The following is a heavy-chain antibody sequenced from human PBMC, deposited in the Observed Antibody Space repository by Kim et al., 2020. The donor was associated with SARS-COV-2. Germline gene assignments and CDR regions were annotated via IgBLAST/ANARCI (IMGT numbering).Heavy chain of an antibody. J-gene: IGHJ4*02. CDR3: ATGNAYYDSSGLTGY. D-gene: IGHD3-22*01. CDR1: GGTFSSYA. CDR2: IIPIFGTA. Sequence: SVKVSCKASGGTFSSYAISWVRQAPGQGLEWMGGIIPIFGTANYAQKFQGRVTITADESTSTAYMELSSLRSEDTAVYYCATGNAYYDSSGLTGYWGQGTLVTVSS. V-gene: IGHV1-69*13.